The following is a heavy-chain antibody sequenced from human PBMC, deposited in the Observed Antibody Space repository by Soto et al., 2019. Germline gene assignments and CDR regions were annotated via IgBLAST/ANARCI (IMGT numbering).Heavy chain of an antibody. D-gene: IGHD2-21*01. CDR2: FIPILDMA. Sequence: QVQVVQSGAEVKKPESSVKVSCKPSGGTFNTYTVNWVRLAPGHGLEWMGRFIPILDMANYAQKFQDRVTITADRSPSTAYMELNSLTSDDTAVYYCASAHCRDNSCPRGLDFWGPGTRLTVSS. J-gene: IGHJ4*02. V-gene: IGHV1-69*02. CDR3: ASAHCRDNSCPRGLDF. CDR1: GGTFNTYT.